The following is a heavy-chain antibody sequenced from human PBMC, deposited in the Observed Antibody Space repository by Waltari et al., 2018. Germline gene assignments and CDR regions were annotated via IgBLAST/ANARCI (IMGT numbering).Heavy chain of an antibody. Sequence: QVQLQESGPGLVKPSETLSLTCTVSGGSISSYYWSWIRQPAGKGLEWIGRIYTSGSTNYNPSLKSRVTMSVDTSKNQFSLKLSSVTAADTAVYYCAGDFDYYDSSGYYYWFDPWGQGTLVTVSS. V-gene: IGHV4-4*07. J-gene: IGHJ5*02. CDR1: GGSISSYY. CDR3: AGDFDYYDSSGYYYWFDP. CDR2: IYTSGST. D-gene: IGHD3-22*01.